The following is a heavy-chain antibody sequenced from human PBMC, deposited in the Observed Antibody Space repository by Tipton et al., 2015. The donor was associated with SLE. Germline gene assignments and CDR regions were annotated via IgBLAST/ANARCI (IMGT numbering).Heavy chain of an antibody. CDR3: ARDENLVAVAGHFDY. J-gene: IGHJ4*02. CDR1: GFTFSSYA. D-gene: IGHD6-19*01. Sequence: SLRLSCAASGFTFSSYAMHWVRQAPGKGLEWVAVISYDGSNKYYADSVKGRFTISRDNSKNTLYLQMNSLRAEDTAVYYCARDENLVAVAGHFDYWGQGTLVTVSS. CDR2: ISYDGSNK. V-gene: IGHV3-30-3*01.